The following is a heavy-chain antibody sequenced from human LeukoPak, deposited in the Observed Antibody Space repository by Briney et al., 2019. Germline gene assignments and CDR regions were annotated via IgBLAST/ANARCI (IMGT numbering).Heavy chain of an antibody. V-gene: IGHV4-59*01. J-gene: IGHJ5*02. CDR1: GVSISSYY. CDR2: IYYSGST. Sequence: PSETLSLTCTVSGVSISSYYWSWIRQPPGKGLEWIGYIYYSGSTNYNPSLKSRVTISVDTSKNQFSLKLSSVTAADTAVYYCARASYDFWSGYYTDDWNNWFDPWGQGTLVTVSS. CDR3: ARASYDFWSGYYTDDWNNWFDP. D-gene: IGHD3-3*01.